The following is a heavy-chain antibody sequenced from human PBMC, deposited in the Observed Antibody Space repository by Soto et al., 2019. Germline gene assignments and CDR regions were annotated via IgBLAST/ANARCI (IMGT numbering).Heavy chain of an antibody. J-gene: IGHJ6*02. CDR2: IKSKTDGGTT. Sequence: PGGSLRLSCAASGFPFSNAWMNWVRPAPGKGLEWVGRIKSKTDGGTTDYAAPVKGRFTISRDDSKNTLYLQMNSLKTEDTAVYYCTTVRGDIMPYYYYGMDVWGQGTTVTVSS. V-gene: IGHV3-15*07. D-gene: IGHD3-10*01. CDR3: TTVRGDIMPYYYYGMDV. CDR1: GFPFSNAW.